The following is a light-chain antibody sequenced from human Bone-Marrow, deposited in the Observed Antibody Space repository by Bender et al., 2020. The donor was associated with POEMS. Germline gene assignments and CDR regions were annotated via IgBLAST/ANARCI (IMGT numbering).Light chain of an antibody. CDR3: QSSDDTATYYV. CDR1: DLGDKD. Sequence: SYELTQPPSVSVSPGQIASITCSGADLGDKDVCWYQQKPGQAPVMVIYKDTERPPGIPERFSGSTSGKTVTLTITAVQTEDEADYYCQSSDDTATYYVFGPGTKVTVV. CDR2: KDT. J-gene: IGLJ1*01. V-gene: IGLV3-25*03.